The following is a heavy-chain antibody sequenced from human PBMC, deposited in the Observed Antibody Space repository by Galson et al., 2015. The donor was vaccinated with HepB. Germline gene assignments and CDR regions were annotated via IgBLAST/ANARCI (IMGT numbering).Heavy chain of an antibody. J-gene: IGHJ6*02. Sequence: SVKVSCKASGGTFSNYDISWVRQAPGQGLEWMGWINPNSGGTNYAQKFQGWVTMTRDTSISTAYMELSRLRSDDTAVYYCARDLMYSSRGSHYGMDVWGQGTTVTVSS. CDR1: GGTFSNYD. D-gene: IGHD6-13*01. CDR2: INPNSGGT. V-gene: IGHV1-2*04. CDR3: ARDLMYSSRGSHYGMDV.